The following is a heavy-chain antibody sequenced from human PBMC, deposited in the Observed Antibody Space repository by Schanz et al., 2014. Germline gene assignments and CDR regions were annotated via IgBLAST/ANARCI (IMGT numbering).Heavy chain of an antibody. V-gene: IGHV4-39*01. Sequence: QLQLQESGPGLVKPSETLSLTCTVSGGSISSSGYYWGRIRQPPGNGLEWIGRIYYSGSTYYNPSPKSRAPISVDTSKTQSSLRVPSVTATDTAVYYCARLPGLYCSGGACYRGYWGQGTLVTVSS. D-gene: IGHD2-15*01. CDR3: ARLPGLYCSGGACYRGY. J-gene: IGHJ4*02. CDR2: IYYSGST. CDR1: GGSISSSGYY.